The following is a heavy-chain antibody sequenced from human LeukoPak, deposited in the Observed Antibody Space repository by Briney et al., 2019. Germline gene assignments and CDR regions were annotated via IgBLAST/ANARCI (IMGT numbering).Heavy chain of an antibody. CDR2: ISFDGSNQ. D-gene: IGHD4-17*01. V-gene: IGHV3-30*18. Sequence: PGRSLRLSCAASGFTFSSFGMHWVRQAPGQGLEWVAVISFDGSNQYYADSVKGRFTIYRDNFKNTVYLQMNSLRAEETAVYYCAKSHPPTVTTEEGEYLQHWGQGTPVTVSS. J-gene: IGHJ1*01. CDR3: AKSHPPTVTTEEGEYLQH. CDR1: GFTFSSFG.